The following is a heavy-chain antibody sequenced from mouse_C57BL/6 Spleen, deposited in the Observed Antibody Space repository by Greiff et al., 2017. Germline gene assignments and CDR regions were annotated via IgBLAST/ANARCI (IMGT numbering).Heavy chain of an antibody. CDR1: GFTFSDYG. V-gene: IGHV5-17*01. CDR3: ARGGYYGSSYSDY. J-gene: IGHJ2*01. CDR2: ISSGSSTI. Sequence: DVMLVESGGGLVKPGGSLKLSCAASGFTFSDYGMHWVRQAPEKGLEWVAYISSGSSTIYYADTVKGRFTISRDNAKNTLFLQMTSLRSEDTAMYYCARGGYYGSSYSDYWGQGTTLTVSS. D-gene: IGHD1-1*01.